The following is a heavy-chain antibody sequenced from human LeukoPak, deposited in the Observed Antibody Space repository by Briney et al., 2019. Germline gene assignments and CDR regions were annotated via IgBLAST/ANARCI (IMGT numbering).Heavy chain of an antibody. D-gene: IGHD6-19*01. CDR3: TREYSSGWPFDF. CDR1: GFTFSASA. V-gene: IGHV3-73*01. CDR2: IRSKADTYTT. J-gene: IGHJ4*02. Sequence: PGGSLKLSCAASGFTFSASAVHWVRRASGKGLEWVGHIRSKADTYTTSYAASVKGRFTISRDDSKNTAFLQLNSLKTEDTAVYYCTREYSSGWPFDFWGQGTLVTVSS.